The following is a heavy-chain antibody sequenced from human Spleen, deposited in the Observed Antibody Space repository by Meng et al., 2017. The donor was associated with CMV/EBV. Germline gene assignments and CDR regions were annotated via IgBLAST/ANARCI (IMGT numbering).Heavy chain of an antibody. CDR1: GYTFTGYY. Sequence: ASVKVSCKASGYTFTGYYMHWVRQAPGQGLEWMGWINPNSGGTNYAQKFQGRVTLTRDTSISTAYMELSSPRSDDTAVYYCARTSSDTSGYSRDYFDYWGQGTLVTVSS. CDR3: ARTSSDTSGYSRDYFDY. CDR2: INPNSGGT. V-gene: IGHV1-2*02. D-gene: IGHD3-22*01. J-gene: IGHJ4*02.